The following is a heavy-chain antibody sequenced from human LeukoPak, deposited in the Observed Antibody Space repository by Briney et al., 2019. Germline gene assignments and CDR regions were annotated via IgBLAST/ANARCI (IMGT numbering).Heavy chain of an antibody. CDR2: IYYSGST. CDR1: GGSISSYY. J-gene: IGHJ4*02. D-gene: IGHD3-22*01. Sequence: PSETLSLTCTVSGGSISSYYWSWIRQPPGKGLEWIGYIYYSGSTNYNPSLKSRVTISVDTSKNQFSLKLSSVTAADTAVYYCAKSGYDYYDSSGYPNDFWGQGTLVTVSS. CDR3: AKSGYDYYDSSGYPNDF. V-gene: IGHV4-59*01.